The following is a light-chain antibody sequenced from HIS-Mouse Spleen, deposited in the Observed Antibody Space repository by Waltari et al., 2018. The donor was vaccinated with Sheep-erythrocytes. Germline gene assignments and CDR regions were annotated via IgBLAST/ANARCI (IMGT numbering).Light chain of an antibody. CDR3: MQALQTPLT. CDR2: WGS. J-gene: IGKJ2*01. Sequence: DIVMTQSPLSLPVTPGEPASNSCRSSQSLLHSNGYNYLDWYLQKPGQSPQLLIYWGSNPASGVPDRFSGSGSGTDFTLKISRVEAEDVGVYYCMQALQTPLTFGQGTKLEIK. CDR1: QSLLHSNGYNY. V-gene: IGKV2-28*01.